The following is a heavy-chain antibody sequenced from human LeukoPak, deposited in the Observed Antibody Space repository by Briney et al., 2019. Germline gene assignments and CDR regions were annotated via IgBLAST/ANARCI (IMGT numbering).Heavy chain of an antibody. CDR2: ISGSGGST. Sequence: GGSLRLSCAASGFTFSSYAMSWVRQAPGKGLEWVSAISGSGGSTYYADSVKGRFTISGDNSKNTLYLQMNSLRAEDTAVYYCAKDRLEWLSPPDYWGQGTLVTVSS. D-gene: IGHD3-3*01. CDR3: AKDRLEWLSPPDY. V-gene: IGHV3-23*01. CDR1: GFTFSSYA. J-gene: IGHJ4*02.